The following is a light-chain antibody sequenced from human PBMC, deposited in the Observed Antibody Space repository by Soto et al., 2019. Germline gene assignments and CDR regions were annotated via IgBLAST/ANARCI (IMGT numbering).Light chain of an antibody. CDR2: DAS. CDR3: QKYNSYPIN. Sequence: DIQMTSSPSTLSAPVVDIFNLTFRASQSISSWLAWYQQKPGKAPKLLIYDASSLESGVPSRFSGSGSGTEFTLTISSLQPDDFATYYCQKYNSYPINCGQGKRLAIK. CDR1: QSISSW. J-gene: IGKJ5*01. V-gene: IGKV1-5*01.